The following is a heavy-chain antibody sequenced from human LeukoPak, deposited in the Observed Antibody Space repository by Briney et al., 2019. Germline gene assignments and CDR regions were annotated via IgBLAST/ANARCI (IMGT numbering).Heavy chain of an antibody. CDR3: ARSDYCSSTSCYMHY. V-gene: IGHV1-2*02. D-gene: IGHD2-2*02. CDR1: GYTFTGYY. CDR2: INPNSGGP. J-gene: IGHJ4*02. Sequence: VASVKVSCKASGYTFTGYYMHWVRQAPGQGLEWMGWINPNSGGPNYAQKFQGRVTITRDTSTSTVYMELSSLRFEDTAVYYCARSDYCSSTSCYMHYWGQGTLVTVSS.